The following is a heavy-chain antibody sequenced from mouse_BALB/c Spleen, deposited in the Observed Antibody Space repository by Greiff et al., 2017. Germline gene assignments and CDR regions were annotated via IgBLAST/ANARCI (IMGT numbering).Heavy chain of an antibody. V-gene: IGHV1S41*01. CDR1: GYTFTSYW. CDR3: ARGGLRGDAMDY. Sequence: ELVKPGASVKMSCKASGYTFTSYWINWIKQRPGQGLEWIGRIAPGSGSTYYNEMFKGKATLTVDTSSSTAYIQLSSLSSEDSAVYFCARGGLRGDAMDYWGQGTSVTVSS. J-gene: IGHJ4*01. CDR2: IAPGSGST. D-gene: IGHD2-4*01.